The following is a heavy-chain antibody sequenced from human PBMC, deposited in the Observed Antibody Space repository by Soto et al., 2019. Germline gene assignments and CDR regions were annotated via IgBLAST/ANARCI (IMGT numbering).Heavy chain of an antibody. CDR1: GFTFSSYG. CDR3: AKGGIVGYDSYFDY. V-gene: IGHV3-30*18. D-gene: IGHD5-12*01. CDR2: ISYDGSNK. Sequence: GGSLRLSCAASGFTFSSYGMHWVRQAPGKGLEWVAVISYDGSNKYYADSVKGRFTISRDNSKNTLYLQMNSLRAEDTDVYYCAKGGIVGYDSYFDYWGQGTLVTVSS. J-gene: IGHJ4*02.